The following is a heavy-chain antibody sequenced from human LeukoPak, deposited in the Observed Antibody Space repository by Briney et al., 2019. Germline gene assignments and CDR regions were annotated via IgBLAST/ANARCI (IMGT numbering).Heavy chain of an antibody. V-gene: IGHV4-39*01. CDR1: GGSISSSSYY. J-gene: IGHJ4*02. Sequence: SETLSLTCTVSGGSISSSSYYWGWIRQPPGKGLEWIGSIYYSGSTYYNPPLKSRVTISVDTSKNQFSLKLSSVTPADTAVYYCARQGAFNYWGQGTLVTVSS. D-gene: IGHD3-16*01. CDR2: IYYSGST. CDR3: ARQGAFNY.